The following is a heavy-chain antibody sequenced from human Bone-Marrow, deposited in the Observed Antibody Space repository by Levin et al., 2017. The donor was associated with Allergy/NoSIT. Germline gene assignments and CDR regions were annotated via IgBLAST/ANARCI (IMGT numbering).Heavy chain of an antibody. Sequence: GGSLRLSCAASGFTFSSYAMSWVRQAPGKGLEWVSAISGSGGSTYYADSVKGRFTISRDNSKNTLYLQMNSLRAEDTAVYYCGSCYCSGGSCYLFDYWGQGTLVTVSS. CDR3: GSCYCSGGSCYLFDY. D-gene: IGHD2-15*01. J-gene: IGHJ4*02. CDR2: ISGSGGST. CDR1: GFTFSSYA. V-gene: IGHV3-23*01.